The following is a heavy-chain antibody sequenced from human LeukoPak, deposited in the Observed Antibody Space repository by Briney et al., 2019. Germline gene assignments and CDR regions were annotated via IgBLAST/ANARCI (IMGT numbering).Heavy chain of an antibody. J-gene: IGHJ4*02. V-gene: IGHV1-2*06. CDR1: GYTFIHYF. CDR3: ARDLSSTSNWELDY. D-gene: IGHD7-27*01. Sequence: AAVKVSCKASGYTFIHYFIHWVRQAPGQGLEWMGRINSNSGGTEYTQKFQGRVTMTRDTSITTVYMELSSLTSDDTAVHYCARDLSSTSNWELDYWGQGTLVPVSS. CDR2: INSNSGGT.